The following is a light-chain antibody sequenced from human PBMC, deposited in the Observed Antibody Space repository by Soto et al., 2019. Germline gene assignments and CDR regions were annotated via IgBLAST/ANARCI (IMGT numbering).Light chain of an antibody. CDR1: ESIARH. Sequence: DIQMTQSPSSLSASVGDRVTITCRTSESIARHLNWYQQKPGKAPKLLIYAASSVQNGVPPRFRGGGSGTDFTLTSGNLQPEDFATYYCQQSYSTLSITFGQGTRLEIK. V-gene: IGKV1-39*01. J-gene: IGKJ5*01. CDR3: QQSYSTLSIT. CDR2: AAS.